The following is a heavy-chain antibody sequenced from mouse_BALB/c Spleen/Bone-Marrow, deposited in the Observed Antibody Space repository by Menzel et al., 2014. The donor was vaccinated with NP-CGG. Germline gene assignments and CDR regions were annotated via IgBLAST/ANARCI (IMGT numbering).Heavy chain of an antibody. J-gene: IGHJ2*01. Sequence: QVQLQQSGAELVRPGSSVKISCKASGYAFSAYWMNWVKQRPGQGLEWIGQIYPGDGDTNYNGKFKGKATLTADKSSSADSMHLSSLTSEDSAVYFCTRSTAPFDYWGQGTTLTVSS. CDR1: GYAFSAYW. D-gene: IGHD1-2*01. CDR3: TRSTAPFDY. V-gene: IGHV1-80*01. CDR2: IYPGDGDT.